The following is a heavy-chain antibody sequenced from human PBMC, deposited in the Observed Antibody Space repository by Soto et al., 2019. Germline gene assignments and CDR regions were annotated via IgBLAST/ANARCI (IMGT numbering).Heavy chain of an antibody. J-gene: IGHJ4*02. CDR3: AVGDNVAAAGPAGGFDY. CDR2: ISGYNGNT. D-gene: IGHD6-13*01. V-gene: IGHV1-18*04. Sequence: QVQLVQSGAEVKKPGASVKVSCKTSGYTFTSYGISWVRQAPGQGLEWMGWISGYNGNTNYAQKLQGRVTMTTDTSTTTAYLELRSLRSDDTAVYFCAVGDNVAAAGPAGGFDYWGQGTLVTVSS. CDR1: GYTFTSYG.